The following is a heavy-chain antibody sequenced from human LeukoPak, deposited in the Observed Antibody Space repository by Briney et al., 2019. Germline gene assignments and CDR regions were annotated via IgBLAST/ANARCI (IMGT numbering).Heavy chain of an antibody. V-gene: IGHV3-74*01. J-gene: IGHJ3*02. CDR1: GFTFSSYW. Sequence: GGSLRLSCAASGFTFSSYWIHWVRQAPGKGPVWVSRINSDGSSTTYADSVEGRFTISRDNAKNSLYLQMNSLRAEDTAMYYCARLSMSAVAGAFDIWGRGTMVTVSS. D-gene: IGHD6-6*01. CDR3: ARLSMSAVAGAFDI. CDR2: INSDGSST.